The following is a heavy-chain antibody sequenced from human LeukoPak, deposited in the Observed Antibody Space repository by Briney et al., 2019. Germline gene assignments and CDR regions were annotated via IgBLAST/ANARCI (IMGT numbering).Heavy chain of an antibody. CDR1: GFTFSSYW. CDR2: IKQDGSEK. J-gene: IGHJ4*02. CDR3: ARDRLGATGSWLY. D-gene: IGHD1-26*01. V-gene: IGHV3-7*01. Sequence: QSGGSLRLSCAASGFTFSSYWMSWVRQTPGKGLEWVANIKQDGSEKYYVDSVKGRFTISRDNAKNSLYLQMNSLRAEDTAVYYCARDRLGATGSWLYWGQGTLVTVSS.